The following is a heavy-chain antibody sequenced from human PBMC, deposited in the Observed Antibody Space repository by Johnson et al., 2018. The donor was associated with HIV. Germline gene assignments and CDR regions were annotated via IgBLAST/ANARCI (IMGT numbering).Heavy chain of an antibody. CDR3: ARACRDGYTCDAFDI. V-gene: IGHV3-66*01. CDR1: GISVSGYY. Sequence: EVQLMESGGGLVQPGGYLRLSCAASGISVSGYYMSWVRQAPGKGLEWVSVLFSGGSTYYADSVKGRFTISRDNSKNTLYLQMNSLRAEDTAVYYCARACRDGYTCDAFDIWGQGTMVTVSS. D-gene: IGHD5-24*01. J-gene: IGHJ3*02. CDR2: LFSGGST.